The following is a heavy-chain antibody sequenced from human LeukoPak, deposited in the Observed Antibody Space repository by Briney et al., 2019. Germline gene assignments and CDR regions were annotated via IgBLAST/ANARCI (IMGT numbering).Heavy chain of an antibody. CDR3: ARDRVGREGATRALVY. D-gene: IGHD1-26*01. CDR2: INPNSGGT. CDR1: GYAFTGYS. J-gene: IGHJ4*02. Sequence: GASVKLSCKASGYAFTGYSMHWVRQAPGQGLEWMGWINPNSGGTNYAQTFQGRVTMTRDTSISTAYMELSRLRSDATAVYYCARDRVGREGATRALVYWGQGTLVTVSS. V-gene: IGHV1-2*02.